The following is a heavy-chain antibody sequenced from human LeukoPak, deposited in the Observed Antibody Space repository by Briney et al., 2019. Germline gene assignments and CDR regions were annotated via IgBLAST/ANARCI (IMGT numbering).Heavy chain of an antibody. J-gene: IGHJ4*02. Sequence: SETLSLTCTVSGGSISSSIYYWGWIRQPPGKGLEWIGSICYSGNTYYNPSLKSRVTLSVDTAKNQFSLKLSSVTAADTAVYYCARRYCSGGSCYSAFDYWGQGTLVTVSS. CDR1: GGSISSSIYY. D-gene: IGHD2-15*01. V-gene: IGHV4-39*01. CDR2: ICYSGNT. CDR3: ARRYCSGGSCYSAFDY.